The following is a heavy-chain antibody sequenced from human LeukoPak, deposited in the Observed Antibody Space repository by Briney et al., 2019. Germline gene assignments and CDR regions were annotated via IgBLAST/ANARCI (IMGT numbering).Heavy chain of an antibody. Sequence: GGSLILSCVASGFTFSNYAMNWVRQAPGKGLEWVSCISVSGGGTYYADSAKGRFTVSRDNSKNTLDLQMNGLRAEDTAVYYCAKAGSRNTDYYYDDMDVWGQGTTVTVSS. CDR1: GFTFSNYA. CDR3: AKAGSRNTDYYYDDMDV. J-gene: IGHJ6*02. D-gene: IGHD3-10*01. CDR2: ISVSGGGT. V-gene: IGHV3-23*01.